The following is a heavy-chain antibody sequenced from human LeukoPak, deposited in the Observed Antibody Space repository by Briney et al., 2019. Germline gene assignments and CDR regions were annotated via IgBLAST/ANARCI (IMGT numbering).Heavy chain of an antibody. V-gene: IGHV1-69*05. D-gene: IGHD2-2*02. CDR1: GGTFSSYA. CDR2: IIPIFGTA. CDR3: ARDSETPATAISDY. Sequence: SVNVSCKASGGTFSSYAISWVRQAPGQGLEWMGRIIPIFGTANYAQKFQGRVTITTDESTSTAYMELSSLRSEDTAVYYCARDSETPATAISDYWGQGTLVTVSS. J-gene: IGHJ4*02.